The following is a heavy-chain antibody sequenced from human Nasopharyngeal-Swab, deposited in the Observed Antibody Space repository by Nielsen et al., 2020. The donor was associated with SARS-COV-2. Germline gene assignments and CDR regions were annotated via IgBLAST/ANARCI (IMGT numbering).Heavy chain of an antibody. J-gene: IGHJ4*02. CDR2: ISYDGSNK. V-gene: IGHV3-30*18. D-gene: IGHD3-10*01. CDR1: GFTFSSYG. CDR3: AKLVRGVRTESKPFDY. Sequence: GESLKISCAASGFTFSSYGMHWVRQAPGKGLEWVAVISYDGSNKYYADSVKGRFTISRDNSKNTLYLQMNSLRAEDTAVYYCAKLVRGVRTESKPFDYWDQGTLVTVSS.